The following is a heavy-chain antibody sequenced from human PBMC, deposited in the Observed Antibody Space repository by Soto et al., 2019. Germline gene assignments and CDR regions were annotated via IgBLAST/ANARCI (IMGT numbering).Heavy chain of an antibody. CDR2: IYYIGSP. Sequence: QVQLQESGPGLVKPSQTLSLTCTVSGGSISSGDYYWSWIRQPPGKGLEWIGYIYYIGSPYYHPSLKTRVTISSDTSKNQFSLKLSSVTAADTAVYYCARASPVVTDVWGQGTTVTVSS. J-gene: IGHJ6*02. CDR3: ARASPVVTDV. D-gene: IGHD5-18*01. CDR1: GGSISSGDYY. V-gene: IGHV4-30-4*01.